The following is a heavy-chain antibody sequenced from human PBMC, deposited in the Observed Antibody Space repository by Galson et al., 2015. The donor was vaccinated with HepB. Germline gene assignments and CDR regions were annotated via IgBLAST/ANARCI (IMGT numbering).Heavy chain of an antibody. CDR1: GFSFARYA. J-gene: IGHJ4*02. Sequence: SLRLSCAASGFSFARYAMTWVRQAPGKGLEWVSSITSSGGNSYYTDSVKGRFTVSRDNSKNTLLLQLNSLRAEDTAMYFCAKDGIMVGYNHYHFHSWGQETLVTVPS. CDR3: AKDGIMVGYNHYHFHS. D-gene: IGHD2/OR15-2a*01. V-gene: IGHV3-23*01. CDR2: ITSSGGNS.